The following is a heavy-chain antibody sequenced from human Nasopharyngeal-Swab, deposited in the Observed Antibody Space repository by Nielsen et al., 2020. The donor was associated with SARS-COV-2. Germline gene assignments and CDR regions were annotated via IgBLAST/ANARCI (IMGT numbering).Heavy chain of an antibody. Sequence: WVRQAPGQGLEWMGGIIPIFGTANYAQKFQGRVTITADESTSTAYMELSSLRSEDTAVYYCAREGVVAVAGSDYYGMDVWGQGTTVTVLL. V-gene: IGHV1-69*01. CDR3: AREGVVAVAGSDYYGMDV. D-gene: IGHD2-15*01. J-gene: IGHJ6*02. CDR2: IIPIFGTA.